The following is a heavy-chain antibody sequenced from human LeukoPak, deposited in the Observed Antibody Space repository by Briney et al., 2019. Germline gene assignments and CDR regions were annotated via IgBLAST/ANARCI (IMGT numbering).Heavy chain of an antibody. D-gene: IGHD2-21*02. Sequence: PGGSLRLSCAASGFSFSSYGMHWVRQAPGKGLEWVAVIWYDGSNKYYADSVKGRFTISRDSSKNTLYLLMNSLRGEDTAVYYCAKDLLAYCGGDCYSMAFDYWGQGTLVTVSS. CDR1: GFSFSSYG. CDR2: IWYDGSNK. J-gene: IGHJ4*02. CDR3: AKDLLAYCGGDCYSMAFDY. V-gene: IGHV3-33*06.